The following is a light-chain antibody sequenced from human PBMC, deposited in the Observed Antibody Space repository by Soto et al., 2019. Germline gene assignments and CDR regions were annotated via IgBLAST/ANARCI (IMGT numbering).Light chain of an antibody. CDR2: DAS. J-gene: IGKJ4*01. CDR3: QQRGNWPLT. V-gene: IGKV3-11*01. Sequence: EIVLTQSPATLSLSPGERATLSCRASQNVGSYLAWYQQKPGQAPRLLIYDASNRATGIPARFSGSGSGTAFTLTITSLEPEDFAVYDCQQRGNWPLTFGGGTKLEIK. CDR1: QNVGSY.